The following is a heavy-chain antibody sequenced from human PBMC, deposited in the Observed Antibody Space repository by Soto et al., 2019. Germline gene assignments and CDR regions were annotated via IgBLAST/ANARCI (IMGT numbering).Heavy chain of an antibody. J-gene: IGHJ6*02. CDR2: ISGSGGST. CDR1: GFTFSIYA. D-gene: IGHD4-4*01. CDR3: AKGPVTTPYYYYYGMDV. V-gene: IGHV3-23*01. Sequence: EVQLLESGGGLVQPGGSLRLSCAASGFTFSIYAMSWVRQAPGKGLEWVSAISGSGGSTYYADSVKGRFTISRDNSKNTLYLQMNSLRAEDTAVYYCAKGPVTTPYYYYYGMDVWGQETTVTVSS.